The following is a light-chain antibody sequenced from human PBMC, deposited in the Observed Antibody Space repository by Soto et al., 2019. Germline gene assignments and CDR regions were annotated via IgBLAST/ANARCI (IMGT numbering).Light chain of an antibody. CDR3: LQTYATRGYT. J-gene: IGKJ2*01. V-gene: IGKV1-39*01. CDR2: AAS. CDR1: QSINTY. Sequence: DIQMTQSPSSLSASVGDRVTITCRASQSINTYLNWYQQKPGKAPKLLIYAASSSLSGVPSRFSGSGSGTDFTLTISSLQPEDVAIYYCLQTYATRGYTFGQGTKLEIK.